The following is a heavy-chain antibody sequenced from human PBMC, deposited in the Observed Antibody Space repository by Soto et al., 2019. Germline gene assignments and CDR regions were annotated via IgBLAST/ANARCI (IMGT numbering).Heavy chain of an antibody. J-gene: IGHJ3*02. CDR2: MYYTGTT. V-gene: IGHV4-39*01. Sequence: QLQLQESGPGLVKPSETLSLTCTVSGGPISSSSYYWGWIRQPPGKGLEWIGNMYYTGTTFYNPSLKSRVTMSVDTSKNQFSLKLSSVTAADTAVYYCARPIEIWRHEGFDIWGQGTMVTVSS. CDR3: ARPIEIWRHEGFDI. D-gene: IGHD3-16*01. CDR1: GGPISSSSYY.